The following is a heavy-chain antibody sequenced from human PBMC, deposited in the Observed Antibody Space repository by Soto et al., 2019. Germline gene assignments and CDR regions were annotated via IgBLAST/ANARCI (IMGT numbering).Heavy chain of an antibody. J-gene: IGHJ5*02. Sequence: KTSETLSLTCAVSGYSISSGYYWGWIRQPPGKGLEWIGSIYHSGSTYYNPSLKSRVTISVDTSKNQFSLKLSSVTAADTAVYYCARLLGSSGWTGGNWFDPWGQGTLVTVSS. V-gene: IGHV4-38-2*01. CDR1: GYSISSGYY. CDR2: IYHSGST. CDR3: ARLLGSSGWTGGNWFDP. D-gene: IGHD6-19*01.